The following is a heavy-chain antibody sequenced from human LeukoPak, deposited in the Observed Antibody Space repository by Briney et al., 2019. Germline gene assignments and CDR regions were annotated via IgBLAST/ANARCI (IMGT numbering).Heavy chain of an antibody. V-gene: IGHV3-23*01. D-gene: IGHD6-19*01. CDR3: TKDSLAGNTRRDSWFDP. CDR2: ISDSGGST. J-gene: IGHJ5*02. CDR1: GFTFSSYA. Sequence: GGSLRLSCAASGFTFSSYAMSWVCQAPGKGLEWVSGISDSGGSTYYAGSVKGRFTISRDNSKNTLCLQMNSLGAEDTAVYYCTKDSLAGNTRRDSWFDPWGQGTLVTVSS.